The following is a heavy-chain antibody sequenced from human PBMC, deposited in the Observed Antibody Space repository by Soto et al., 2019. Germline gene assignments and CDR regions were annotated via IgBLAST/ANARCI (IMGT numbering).Heavy chain of an antibody. CDR3: TTGLTYYYDTSGHYWAGAMGV. J-gene: IGHJ6*02. CDR1: GVTFSNVW. D-gene: IGHD3-22*01. CDR2: IKSKSDDETT. Sequence: EVQLVESGGGLVKPGGSLRLSCTASGVTFSNVWMNWVRQAPGKGLEWVGRIKSKSDDETTDYAAPVKGRFNISREDSKNTLYLQMNSLKTEDTAVYYCTTGLTYYYDTSGHYWAGAMGVWGQGITVTVSS. V-gene: IGHV3-15*01.